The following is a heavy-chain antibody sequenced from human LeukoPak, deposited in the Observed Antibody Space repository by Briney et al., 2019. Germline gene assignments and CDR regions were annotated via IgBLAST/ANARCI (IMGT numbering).Heavy chain of an antibody. D-gene: IGHD5-24*01. CDR3: AFPRAGSNYFDY. CDR2: ISRSGTTI. V-gene: IGHV3-48*03. Sequence: PGGSLRLSCAASGFTFSSYAMSWVRQAPGKGLEWLSSISRSGTTIYYADSVKGRFTISRDNAKNSLYLQMNSLRAEDTALYYCAFPRAGSNYFDYWGQGTLVTVSS. J-gene: IGHJ4*02. CDR1: GFTFSSYA.